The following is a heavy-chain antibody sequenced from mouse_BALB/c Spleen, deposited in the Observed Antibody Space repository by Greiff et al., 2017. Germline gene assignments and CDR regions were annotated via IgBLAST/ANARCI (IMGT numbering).Heavy chain of an antibody. D-gene: IGHD1-2*01. J-gene: IGHJ3*01. CDR1: GYTFTNYW. CDR3: ARSRTTASFAY. V-gene: IGHV1-63*02. CDR2: IYPGGCYT. Sequence: VQLQQSGAELVRPGTSVKISCKASGYTFTNYWLGWVKQRPGHGLEWIGDIYPGGCYTNYNEKFKGKATLTADTSSSTAYMQLSSLTSEDSAVYFCARSRTTASFAYWGQGTLVTVSA.